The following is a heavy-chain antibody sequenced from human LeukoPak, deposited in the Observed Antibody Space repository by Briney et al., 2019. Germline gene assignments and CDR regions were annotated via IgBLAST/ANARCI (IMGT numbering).Heavy chain of an antibody. V-gene: IGHV1-3*01. CDR2: INAGNGNT. CDR3: AGDYYDSGGLDY. Sequence: ASVTVSCKASGYTFTSYAMHWVRQAPGQRLGWMGWINAGNGNTKYSQKFQGRVTITRDTSASTAYMELSSLRSEDTAVYYCAGDYYDSGGLDYWGQGTLVTVSS. D-gene: IGHD3-22*01. CDR1: GYTFTSYA. J-gene: IGHJ4*02.